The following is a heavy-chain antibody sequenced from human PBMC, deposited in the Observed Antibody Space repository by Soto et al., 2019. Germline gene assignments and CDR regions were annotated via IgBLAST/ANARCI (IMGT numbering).Heavy chain of an antibody. CDR3: ARDKGVVLMVYAIGSYSYYGMDV. J-gene: IGHJ6*01. CDR1: GYTFTSYG. V-gene: IGHV1-18*04. Sequence: ASVKVSCKASGYTFTSYGISWVRQAPGQGLEWMGWISAYNGNTNYAQKLQGRVTMTTDTSTSTAYMELRSLRSDDTAVYYCARDKGVVLMVYAIGSYSYYGMDVWGQGTTVTVPS. CDR2: ISAYNGNT. D-gene: IGHD2-8*01.